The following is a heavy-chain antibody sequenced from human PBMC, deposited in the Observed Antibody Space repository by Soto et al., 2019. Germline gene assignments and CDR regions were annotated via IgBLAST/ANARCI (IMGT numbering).Heavy chain of an antibody. Sequence: GASVKVSCKASGYSFSDYHIHWVRQAPGQGLEWLGRINPKSGGTSTAQKFQGWVTMTTDTSISTASMELTRLTSDDTAIYYCARGDSTDCSNGVCSFFYNHDMDVWGQGTTVTVSS. D-gene: IGHD2-8*01. CDR2: INPKSGGT. J-gene: IGHJ6*02. CDR3: ARGDSTDCSNGVCSFFYNHDMDV. V-gene: IGHV1-2*04. CDR1: GYSFSDYH.